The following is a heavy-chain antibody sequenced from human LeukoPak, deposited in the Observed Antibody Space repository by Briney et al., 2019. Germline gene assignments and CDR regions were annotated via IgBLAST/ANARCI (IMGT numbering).Heavy chain of an antibody. CDR2: ISSSGSTI. CDR3: ARDADSSSWSVPYYYYYMDV. V-gene: IGHV3-11*01. J-gene: IGHJ6*03. D-gene: IGHD6-13*01. CDR1: GFTFSDYY. Sequence: PGGSLRLSCAASGFTFSDYYMSWIRQAPGKGLEWVSYISSSGSTIYYADSVKGRFTISRDNAKNSLYLQMNSLRAEDTAVYYCARDADSSSWSVPYYYYYMDVWGKGTTVTVSS.